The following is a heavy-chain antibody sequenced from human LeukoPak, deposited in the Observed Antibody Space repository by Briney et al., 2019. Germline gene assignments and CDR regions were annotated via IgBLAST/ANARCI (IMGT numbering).Heavy chain of an antibody. J-gene: IGHJ5*02. CDR3: ARGGYCSSASCWNNWFDP. V-gene: IGHV1-69*13. D-gene: IGHD2-2*01. CDR2: IIPIFGTT. Sequence: SVKVSCKASGGTFSSYAISWVRQAPGQGLEWMGGIIPIFGTTNYSQKFQGRVTITADESTSTVYMEMSSLRSQDTAVYYCARGGYCSSASCWNNWFDPWGQGTLVTVSS. CDR1: GGTFSSYA.